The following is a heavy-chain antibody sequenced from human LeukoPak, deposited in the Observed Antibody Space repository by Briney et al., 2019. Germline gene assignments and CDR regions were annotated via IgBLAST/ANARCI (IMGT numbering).Heavy chain of an antibody. CDR2: IIPILGIA. J-gene: IGHJ3*02. Sequence: ASVKVSCKASGGTFSSYAISWVRQAPGQGLEWMGRIIPILGIANYALKFQGRVTITADKSTSTAYMELSSLRSEDTAVYYCARDSRGYYYDSSGYSDAFDIWGQGTMVTVSS. D-gene: IGHD3-22*01. CDR3: ARDSRGYYYDSSGYSDAFDI. CDR1: GGTFSSYA. V-gene: IGHV1-69*04.